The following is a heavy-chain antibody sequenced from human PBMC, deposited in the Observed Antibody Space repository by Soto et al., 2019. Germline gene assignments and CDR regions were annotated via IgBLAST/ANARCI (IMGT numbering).Heavy chain of an antibody. CDR2: IIPIFGTA. V-gene: IGHV1-69*12. D-gene: IGHD6-19*01. J-gene: IGHJ4*02. CDR3: ARETGGGDSSGWGYDY. CDR1: GGTFSSYA. Sequence: QVQLVQSGAEVKKPGSSVKVSCKASGGTFSSYAISWVRQAPGQGLEWMGGIIPIFGTANYAQKFQGRVTITADESTSTAYVERSSLRSEDTAVYYCARETGGGDSSGWGYDYWGQGTLVTVSS.